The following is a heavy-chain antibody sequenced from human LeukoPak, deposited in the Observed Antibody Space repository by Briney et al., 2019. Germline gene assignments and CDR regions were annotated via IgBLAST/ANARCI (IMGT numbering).Heavy chain of an antibody. CDR1: GFTFSSYG. V-gene: IGHV3-30*03. CDR3: ARDQSSGGRWLDY. CDR2: ISYDGSNK. D-gene: IGHD2-15*01. Sequence: GWALRLSCAASGFTFSSYGMHWVRQAPGKGLEWVAVISYDGSNKYYADAVKGRFTISRDNSKNTVYLQMNSLSTEDTAMYYCARDQSSGGRWLDYWGRGTLVTVSS. J-gene: IGHJ4*02.